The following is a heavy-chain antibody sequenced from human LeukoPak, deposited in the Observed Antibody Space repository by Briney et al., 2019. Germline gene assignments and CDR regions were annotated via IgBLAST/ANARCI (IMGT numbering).Heavy chain of an antibody. Sequence: GGSLRLSCTASGFTFGDHDMSWVRQAPGKGLEWVGYIKSKAYGGTTEYAASVKGRFTISRDDSKSIAYLQMNSLKTEDTAVYYCSRGPIQLWLHNAMDVWCQGTTVTVSS. CDR1: GFTFGDHD. V-gene: IGHV3-49*04. D-gene: IGHD5-18*01. CDR3: SRGPIQLWLHNAMDV. CDR2: IKSKAYGGTT. J-gene: IGHJ6*02.